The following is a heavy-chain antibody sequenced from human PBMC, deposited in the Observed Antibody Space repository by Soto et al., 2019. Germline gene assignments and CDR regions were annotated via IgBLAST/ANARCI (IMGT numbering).Heavy chain of an antibody. Sequence: QVQLQESGPRLVKPSETLSLTCSVSGSSISPYYWTWLRQAPGKGLEWIGYLFYRGTATDNPALKSRVTRSLDTSTQQVSLRLSSVTAADTAVYYCAREKDRILGGYAFGSWGPGTTFTVSS. CDR3: AREKDRILGGYAFGS. CDR2: LFYRGTA. CDR1: GSSISPYY. D-gene: IGHD1-26*01. J-gene: IGHJ3*01. V-gene: IGHV4-59*01.